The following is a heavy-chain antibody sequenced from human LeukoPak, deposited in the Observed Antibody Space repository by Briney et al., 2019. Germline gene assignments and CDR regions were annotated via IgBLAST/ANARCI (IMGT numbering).Heavy chain of an antibody. CDR2: IYTSGST. CDR1: GGSISSGSYY. CDR3: ARSLGYYHDSSGQYFDY. J-gene: IGHJ4*02. Sequence: PSETLSLTCTVSGGSISSGSYYWSWIRQPAGKGLEWIGRIYTSGSTNYNPSLKSRVTISVDTSKNQFSLKLSSVTAADTAVYYCARSLGYYHDSSGQYFDYWGQGTLVTVSS. D-gene: IGHD3-22*01. V-gene: IGHV4-61*02.